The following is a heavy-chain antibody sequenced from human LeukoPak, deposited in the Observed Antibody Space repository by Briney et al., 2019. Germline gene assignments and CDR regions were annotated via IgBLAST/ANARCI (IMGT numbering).Heavy chain of an antibody. Sequence: PGGSLRFSCAASGFTFSSYGMHWVRQAPGKGLEWVAVIWYDGSNKYYADSVKGRFTISRDNSKNTLYLQMNSLRAEDTAVYYCARDPMLAAAGTLDYWGQGTLVTVSS. V-gene: IGHV3-33*01. CDR1: GFTFSSYG. CDR2: IWYDGSNK. D-gene: IGHD6-13*01. J-gene: IGHJ4*02. CDR3: ARDPMLAAAGTLDY.